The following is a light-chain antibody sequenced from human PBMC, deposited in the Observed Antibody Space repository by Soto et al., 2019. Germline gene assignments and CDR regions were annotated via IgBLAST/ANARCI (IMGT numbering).Light chain of an antibody. J-gene: IGKJ2*01. CDR3: QQYGSSLYT. CDR1: QSVSSSY. Sequence: EIMLTQSPDTLSLSPGERATLSCRASQSVSSSYLAWYQQKPGQAPRLLIYGASSRATGIPDRFSGSGSGTDFTLTISRLEPEDFAVYYCQQYGSSLYTFGQGTKLEIK. V-gene: IGKV3-20*01. CDR2: GAS.